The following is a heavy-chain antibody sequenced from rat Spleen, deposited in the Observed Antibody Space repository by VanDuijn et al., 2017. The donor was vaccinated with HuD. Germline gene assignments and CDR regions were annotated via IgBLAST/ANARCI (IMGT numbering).Heavy chain of an antibody. D-gene: IGHD1-2*01. CDR1: YR. V-gene: IGHV3-3*01. Sequence: YRWNWIRKFPGDKLEWMGHINSAGTTNHNPSLKSRISITRDTSKNQFFLQVNSVNSGDTATYYCASLYSSYSLYYFDYWGQGVMVTVSS. J-gene: IGHJ2*01. CDR2: INSAGTT. CDR3: ASLYSSYSLYYFDY.